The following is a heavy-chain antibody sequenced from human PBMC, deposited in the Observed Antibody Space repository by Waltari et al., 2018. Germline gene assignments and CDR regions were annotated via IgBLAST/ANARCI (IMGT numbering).Heavy chain of an antibody. V-gene: IGHV4-4*02. CDR1: GDSLRGNYW. J-gene: IGHJ4*02. Sequence: QVQLQESGQGLVKPSGTLSLTCAVSGDSLRGNYWWSWVRQSPEKGLEWIGHVYHSGKTHYNPSLQSRVTISVDKPKNQFSLNMNSVTAADTAVYYCAGDRAIGLFFDYWGRGTLVTVSS. CDR3: AGDRAIGLFFDY. CDR2: VYHSGKT. D-gene: IGHD2-2*01.